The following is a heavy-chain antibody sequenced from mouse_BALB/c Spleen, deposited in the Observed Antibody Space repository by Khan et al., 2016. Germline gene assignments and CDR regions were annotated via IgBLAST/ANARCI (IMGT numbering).Heavy chain of an antibody. V-gene: IGHV9-3-1*01. CDR2: INTYTGEP. J-gene: IGHJ4*01. CDR1: GYTFTNFG. D-gene: IGHD1-2*01. Sequence: QIQLVQSGPELKKPGETVKISCKASGYTFTNFGMIWVKQAPGKDLKWMGWINTYTGEPTYADDFKGRFAFSLETSASTAYLQIINLKNEDTATYFWSRFYYGSGMDYWGQGTAVTVSS. CDR3: SRFYYGSGMDY.